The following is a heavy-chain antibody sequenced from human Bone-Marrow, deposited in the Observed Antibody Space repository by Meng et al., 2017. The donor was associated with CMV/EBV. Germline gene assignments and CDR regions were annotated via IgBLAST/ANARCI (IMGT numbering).Heavy chain of an antibody. CDR3: ARENWFGELSPDAFDI. CDR2: ITSSSSYI. Sequence: GESLKISCSASGFTFSTYSMNWVRLAPGKGLEWVSSITSSSSYIYYADSVKGRFTISRDNTKNSLYLQMNNLRAEDTAVYYCARENWFGELSPDAFDIWGQGTMVNVSS. D-gene: IGHD3-10*01. CDR1: GFTFSTYS. J-gene: IGHJ3*02. V-gene: IGHV3-21*01.